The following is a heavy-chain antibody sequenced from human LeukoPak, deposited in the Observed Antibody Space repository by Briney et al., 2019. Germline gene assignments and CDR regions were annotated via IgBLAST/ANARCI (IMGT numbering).Heavy chain of an antibody. CDR2: INPSGGST. CDR1: GYTFTSYY. D-gene: IGHD3-10*01. V-gene: IGHV1-46*01. J-gene: IGHJ5*02. Sequence: ASVKVSCKASGYTFTSYYMHWVRQAPGQGLEWMGIINPSGGSTSYAQKFQGRVTMTRDTSTSTVYMELSSLRSEDTAVYYCAREANSGQLRGGNWFDPWGQGTLVTVSS. CDR3: AREANSGQLRGGNWFDP.